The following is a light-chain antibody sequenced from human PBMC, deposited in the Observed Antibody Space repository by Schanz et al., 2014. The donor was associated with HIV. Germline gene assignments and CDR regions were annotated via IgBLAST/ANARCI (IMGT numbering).Light chain of an antibody. CDR1: QSVSSI. CDR3: QQYSDWPPST. CDR2: GAS. Sequence: EIVMTQSPVTLSXSPGERATLSCRXSQSVSSILPWCQHRPGQAPRLLIYGASTRATGIPDRFSGRGSGTEFTLTISGLQSEDFALYYCQQYSDWPPSTFGQXTKVEIK. J-gene: IGKJ2*01. V-gene: IGKV3-15*01.